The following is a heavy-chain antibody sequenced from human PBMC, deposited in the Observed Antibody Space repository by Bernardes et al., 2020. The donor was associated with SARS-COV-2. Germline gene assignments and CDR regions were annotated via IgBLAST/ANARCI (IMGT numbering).Heavy chain of an antibody. J-gene: IGHJ6*02. D-gene: IGHD5-18*01. V-gene: IGHV3-53*01. Sequence: VGSLRLSCAASGFTVSSNYMSWVRQAPGKGLEWVSVIYSGGSTYYADSVKGRFTISRDNSKNTLYLQMNSLRAEDTAVYYCASGIQLFPYYYYAMDVWGQGTTVTVSS. CDR3: ASGIQLFPYYYYAMDV. CDR1: GFTVSSNY. CDR2: IYSGGST.